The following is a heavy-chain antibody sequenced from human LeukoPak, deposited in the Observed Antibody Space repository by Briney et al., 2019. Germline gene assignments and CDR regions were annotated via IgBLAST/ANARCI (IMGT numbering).Heavy chain of an antibody. CDR2: ISNDASVK. D-gene: IGHD5-18*01. CDR1: GFTFSAYG. V-gene: IGHV3-30*18. J-gene: IGHJ4*02. Sequence: GGSLRLSCAASGFTFSAYGMNWVRQAPGKGLEWVAVISNDASVKHYADSVKGRFTISRDNSRNTMYLQMSSLRVEDTAVYYCAKEAGYNYAPLDSWGQGTLVTVSS. CDR3: AKEAGYNYAPLDS.